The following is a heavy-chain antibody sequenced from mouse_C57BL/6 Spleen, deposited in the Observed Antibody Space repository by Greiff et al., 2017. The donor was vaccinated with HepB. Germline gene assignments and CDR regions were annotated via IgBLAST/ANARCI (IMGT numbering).Heavy chain of an antibody. Sequence: QVQLKQSGAELVKPGASVKLSCKASGYTFTSYWMQWVKQRPGQGLEWIGEIDPSDSYTNYNQKFKGKATLTVDTSSSTAYMQLSSLTSEDSAVYYCARNWGGGFAYWGQGTLVTVSA. CDR3: ARNWGGGFAY. V-gene: IGHV1-50*01. D-gene: IGHD4-1*01. J-gene: IGHJ3*01. CDR2: IDPSDSYT. CDR1: GYTFTSYW.